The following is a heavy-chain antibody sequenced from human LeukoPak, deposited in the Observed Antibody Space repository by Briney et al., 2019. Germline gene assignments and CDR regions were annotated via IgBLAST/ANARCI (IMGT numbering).Heavy chain of an antibody. CDR2: STPQSGVT. CDR1: GYTFTGYY. V-gene: IGHV1-2*02. Sequence: ASLKISCKASGYTFTGYYMHFVRQAPGQGLEWTGYSTPQSGVTHYAHKFQCTVTMSRDTAIRTAEMELSRLRSDDTAVYYCARDREGIDPLKTTIVHWCKPWGQGTLGTISS. CDR3: ARDREGIDPLKTTIVHWCKP. D-gene: IGHD1-26*01. J-gene: IGHJ5*02.